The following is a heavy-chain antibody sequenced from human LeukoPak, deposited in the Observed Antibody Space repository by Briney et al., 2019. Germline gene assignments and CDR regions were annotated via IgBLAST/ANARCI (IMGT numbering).Heavy chain of an antibody. CDR2: IEDDGDQK. V-gene: IGHV3-7*01. CDR1: GFTVSSNY. Sequence: PGGSLRLSCAASGFTVSSNYMSWVSQAPGKGLEWVASIEDDGDQKNYGDSVKGRFTISRDNAENSLYLQMNILRVEDTAVYYCARDIPRGSTHLDYWGQGTLVTVSA. D-gene: IGHD1-26*01. J-gene: IGHJ4*02. CDR3: ARDIPRGSTHLDY.